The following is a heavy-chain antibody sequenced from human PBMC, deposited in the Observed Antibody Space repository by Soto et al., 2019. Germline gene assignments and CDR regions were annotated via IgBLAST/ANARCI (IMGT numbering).Heavy chain of an antibody. V-gene: IGHV3-30-3*01. CDR3: ARGYGDPSPGAFDI. Sequence: GGSLRLSCSASGFTFSSYSMHWVRQPPGKGLEWLAFMSYDGSNKHYADSVKGRFTVSRDNSKNTLYLQMNSLRAEDTAVYYCARGYGDPSPGAFDIWGQGTMVTVSS. D-gene: IGHD4-17*01. CDR1: GFTFSSYS. J-gene: IGHJ3*02. CDR2: MSYDGSNK.